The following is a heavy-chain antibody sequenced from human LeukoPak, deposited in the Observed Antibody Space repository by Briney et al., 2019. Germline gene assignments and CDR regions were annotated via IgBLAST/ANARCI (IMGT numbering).Heavy chain of an antibody. V-gene: IGHV1-69*05. Sequence: GASVKVSCKASGGTFSSYAISWVRQAPGQGLEWMGGIIPIFGTANYAQKFQGRVTMTRDTSTSTVYMELSSLRSEDTAVYYCARDYFPVGQPRGIDYWGQGTLVTVSS. J-gene: IGHJ4*02. D-gene: IGHD2/OR15-2a*01. CDR3: ARDYFPVGQPRGIDY. CDR2: IIPIFGTA. CDR1: GGTFSSYA.